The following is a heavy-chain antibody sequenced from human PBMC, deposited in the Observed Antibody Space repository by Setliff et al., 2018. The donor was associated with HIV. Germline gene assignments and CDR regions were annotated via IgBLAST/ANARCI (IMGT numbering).Heavy chain of an antibody. CDR2: IRSKKNGGTT. CDR3: TTDLGSGRFSWNNN. D-gene: IGHD1-26*01. Sequence: GGSLRLSCAAAGFTFSNAWMTWVRQAPGKGLEWVARIRSKKNGGTTYYAATVEGRFTISRDDSKNTLSLQMNSLKTEDTAIYYCTTDLGSGRFSWNNNWGQGTLVTVSS. V-gene: IGHV3-15*01. CDR1: GFTFSNAW. J-gene: IGHJ4*02.